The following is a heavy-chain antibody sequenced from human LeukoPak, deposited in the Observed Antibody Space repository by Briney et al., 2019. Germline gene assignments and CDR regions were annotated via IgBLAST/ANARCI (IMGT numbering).Heavy chain of an antibody. CDR1: GYSISSGYY. D-gene: IGHD3-16*01. Sequence: SETLSLTCAVSGYSISSGYYWGWIRPPPGKGLEWIGSIYHSGSTYYNPSLKSRVTISVDTSKNQFSLKLSSVTAADTAVYYCARGIMITFGGETYFDYWGQGTLVTVSS. J-gene: IGHJ4*02. V-gene: IGHV4-38-2*01. CDR2: IYHSGST. CDR3: ARGIMITFGGETYFDY.